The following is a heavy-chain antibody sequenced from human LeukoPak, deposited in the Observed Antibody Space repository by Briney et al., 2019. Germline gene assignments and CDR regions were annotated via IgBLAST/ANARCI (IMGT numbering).Heavy chain of an antibody. CDR3: ARDLLRLPAYAFDI. CDR1: GFTFSSYG. D-gene: IGHD2-2*01. CDR2: IWYDGSNK. Sequence: GRSLRLSCAASGFTFSSYGMHWVRQAPGKGLEWVAVIWYDGSNKYYADSVKGRFTISRDNSKNTLYLQRNCLRAEDTAVYYCARDLLRLPAYAFDIWGQGTMVTVSS. J-gene: IGHJ3*02. V-gene: IGHV3-33*01.